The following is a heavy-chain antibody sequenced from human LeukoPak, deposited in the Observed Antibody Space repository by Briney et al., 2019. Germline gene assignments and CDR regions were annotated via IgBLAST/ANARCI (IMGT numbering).Heavy chain of an antibody. CDR2: IIPILGIA. J-gene: IGHJ6*02. D-gene: IGHD3-10*01. Sequence: SVKVSCKASGGTFSNYAISWVRQAPGQGLEWMGRIIPILGIANYARKFQGRVTITADKSTSATYMELSSLRSEDTAVYYCARVGGSGPDSYGLDVWGQGTTVSVSS. CDR3: ARVGGSGPDSYGLDV. V-gene: IGHV1-69*04. CDR1: GGTFSNYA.